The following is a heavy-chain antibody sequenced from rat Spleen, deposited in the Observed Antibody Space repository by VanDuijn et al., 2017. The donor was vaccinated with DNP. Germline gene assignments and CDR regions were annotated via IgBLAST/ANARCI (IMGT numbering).Heavy chain of an antibody. CDR2: INERSTTI. D-gene: IGHD1-4*01. J-gene: IGHJ4*01. V-gene: IGHV4-2*01. CDR3: ARAPDLPGKGVMDV. Sequence: EVKLVESGGGLVQPGRSLKLSCAASGFNFDDHWMAWVRQAPGKGLEWIGEINERSTTINYSPSLKDKFTISRGNAQSTLYLQTSKLGSEDTAIYYCARAPDLPGKGVMDVWGQGTSVIVSS. CDR1: GFNFDDHW.